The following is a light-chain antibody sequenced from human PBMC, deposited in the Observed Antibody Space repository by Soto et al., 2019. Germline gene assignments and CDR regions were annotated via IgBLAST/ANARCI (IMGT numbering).Light chain of an antibody. CDR1: SSDVGGYNY. V-gene: IGLV2-14*01. CDR2: DVS. J-gene: IGLJ1*01. Sequence: QSVLTQPASVSGSPGQWITISCTGTSSDVGGYNYVSWYQQHPGKAPKLMIYDVSNRPSVVSNRFSGSKSGNTASLTISGLQAEDEADYYCSSYTSSSTRVFGTGTKVTVL. CDR3: SSYTSSSTRV.